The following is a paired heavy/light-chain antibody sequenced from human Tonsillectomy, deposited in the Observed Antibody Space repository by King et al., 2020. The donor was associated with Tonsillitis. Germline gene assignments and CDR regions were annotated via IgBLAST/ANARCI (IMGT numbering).Heavy chain of an antibody. V-gene: IGHV3-9*01. Sequence: EVQLVESGGGLVQPGRSLRLSCAASGFTFDDFAMHWVRQAPGKGLEWVSGITWNSGSIGYADSVKGRFTISRDNAKNSLYLQMNSLRAEDTALYYCAKQGTRRSGDYSSFDFWGQGTLVTVSS. CDR3: AKQGTRRSGDYSSFDF. D-gene: IGHD3-3*01. CDR1: GFTFDDFA. J-gene: IGHJ4*02. CDR2: ITWNSGSI.
Light chain of an antibody. CDR3: QQFYSSPLT. CDR2: WAS. J-gene: IGKJ1*01. V-gene: IGKV4-1*01. CDR1: QSVLYSSNNKNY. Sequence: DIVMTQSPDSLAVSLGERATINCKSSQSVLYSSNNKNYLAWYQQKPGQPPKLLIYWASTRESGVPDRFSGSGSGTGFTLTISSLQAEDVAVYYCQQFYSSPLTFGQGTKVEIK.